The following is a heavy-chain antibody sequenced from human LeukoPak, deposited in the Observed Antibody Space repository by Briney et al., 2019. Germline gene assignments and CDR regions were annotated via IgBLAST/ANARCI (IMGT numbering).Heavy chain of an antibody. CDR1: GFTFGDYA. CDR2: ISSSGSTI. D-gene: IGHD3-22*01. CDR3: ARATDYYDSSGYYPNWFDP. J-gene: IGHJ5*02. V-gene: IGHV3-11*04. Sequence: PGGSLRLSCTASGFTFGDYAMSWLRQAPGKGLEWVSYISSSGSTIYYADSVKGRFTISRDNAKNSLYLQMNSLRAEDTAVYYCARATDYYDSSGYYPNWFDPWGQGTLVTVSS.